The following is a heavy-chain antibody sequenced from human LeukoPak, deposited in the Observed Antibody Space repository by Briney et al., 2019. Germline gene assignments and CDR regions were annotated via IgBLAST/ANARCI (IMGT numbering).Heavy chain of an antibody. CDR3: AKDQSGGYNTDAFDI. J-gene: IGHJ3*02. Sequence: GGSLRLSCAASGFIFSSCAMTWVRQAPGKGLEWVSSISDNGRSTYYADSVKGRFTISRDNSQNIYYLQMNSLRAEDTAVYYCAKDQSGGYNTDAFDIWGQGAMVTVSS. CDR2: ISDNGRST. D-gene: IGHD5-24*01. CDR1: GFIFSSCA. V-gene: IGHV3-23*01.